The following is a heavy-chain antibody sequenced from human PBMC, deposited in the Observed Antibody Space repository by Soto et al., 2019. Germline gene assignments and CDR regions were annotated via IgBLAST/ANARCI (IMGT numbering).Heavy chain of an antibody. CDR1: GYTFTSYD. CDR3: ARASYVDPAFDV. Sequence: HVQLVQSGAEVKRPGASVKVSCKASGYTFTSYDFNWVRQAPGQGLEWMGWVNPNSGDTDYAQKFQGRVTMTRNTSIRTAYMELSSLRSEDTAVYYCARASYVDPAFDVWGQGTMVTVSS. V-gene: IGHV1-8*01. J-gene: IGHJ3*01. D-gene: IGHD3-16*01. CDR2: VNPNSGDT.